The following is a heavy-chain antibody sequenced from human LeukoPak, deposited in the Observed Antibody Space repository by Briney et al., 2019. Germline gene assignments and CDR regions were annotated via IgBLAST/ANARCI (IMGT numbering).Heavy chain of an antibody. CDR2: ADGDGGTT. D-gene: IGHD3-3*01. CDR1: GFTLSSYW. V-gene: IGHV3-74*01. CDR3: TRDWRNGGMDV. J-gene: IGHJ6*02. Sequence: GGSLRLSCAASGFTLSSYWMHWARQAPGKGLAWVSGADGDGGTTTYADSVKGRFTISRDNAKNTLYLQMNSLKAEDTAVYYCTRDWRNGGMDVWGQGTTVTVSS.